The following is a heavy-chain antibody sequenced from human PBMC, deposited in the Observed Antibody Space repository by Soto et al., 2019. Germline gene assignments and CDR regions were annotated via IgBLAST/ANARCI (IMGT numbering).Heavy chain of an antibody. CDR3: AREGQYDSSGYYQLDY. CDR2: IDYSGST. J-gene: IGHJ4*02. Sequence: QVQLQESGPGLVKPSQTLSLTCTVSGGSISSGGYYWSWIRQHPGKGVEWIGYIDYSGSTYYIPSLKSRLTISVDTSKNQFSLKLSSVTAADTAVYYCAREGQYDSSGYYQLDYWGQGTLDTVSS. CDR1: GGSISSGGYY. D-gene: IGHD3-22*01. V-gene: IGHV4-31*03.